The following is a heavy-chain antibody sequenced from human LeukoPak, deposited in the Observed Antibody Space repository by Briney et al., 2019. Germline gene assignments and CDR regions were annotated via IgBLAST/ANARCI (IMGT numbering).Heavy chain of an antibody. CDR2: ISYDGSNK. J-gene: IGHJ4*02. CDR1: GFTFSSYA. V-gene: IGHV3-30-3*01. CDR3: ARDSGPFDDSSGYNDY. D-gene: IGHD3-22*01. Sequence: PGGSLRLSCAASGFTFSSYAMHWVRQAPGKGLEWVAVISYDGSNKYYADSVKGRFTISRDNSKNTLYLQMNSLRAEDTAVYYCARDSGPFDDSSGYNDYWGQGTLVTVSS.